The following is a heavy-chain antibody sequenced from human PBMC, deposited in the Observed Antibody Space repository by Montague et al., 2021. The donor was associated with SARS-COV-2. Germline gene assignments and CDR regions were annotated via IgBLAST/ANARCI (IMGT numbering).Heavy chain of an antibody. CDR2: IFYNGST. CDR1: GCPISSYY. V-gene: IGHV4-59*08. J-gene: IGHJ4*01. Sequence: SETLSLTCTVSGCPISSYYWRWILQQPGKGLEWIGYIFYNGSTNYNPSFKSRVTISVDTSKNQFSLKLSSVTAADTAVYYCARREWLRGGFDYWGKGTMVTVSS. CDR3: ARREWLRGGFDY. D-gene: IGHD5-12*01.